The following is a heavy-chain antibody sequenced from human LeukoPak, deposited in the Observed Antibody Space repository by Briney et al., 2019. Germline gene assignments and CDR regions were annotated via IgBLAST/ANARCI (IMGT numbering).Heavy chain of an antibody. J-gene: IGHJ4*02. CDR3: AKRITVSAGYYPDS. CDR1: GFSFSSFA. Sequence: QPGGSLTLSCVGSGFSFSSFAMSWVRQAPGKGLEWVSTVSGGGAYTYYADSVKGRFTVSRDDSKSMHFLQMNSLRPEDTALYFCAKRITVSAGYYPDSWGQGTLVTVSS. CDR2: VSGGGAYT. D-gene: IGHD2-8*01. V-gene: IGHV3-23*01.